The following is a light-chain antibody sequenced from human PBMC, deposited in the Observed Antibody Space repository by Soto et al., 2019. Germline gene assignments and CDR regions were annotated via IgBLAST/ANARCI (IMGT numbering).Light chain of an antibody. J-gene: IGLJ3*02. CDR3: AAWDDSLNGGV. CDR2: EVS. CDR1: SGDVGGYDY. V-gene: IGLV2-14*01. Sequence: QSALTQPASVSGSPGQSITISCTGTSGDVGGYDYVSWYQQHPGKAPKLMIYEVSNRPSGVSNRFSGSKSGNTASLTISGLLAEDEADYYCAAWDDSLNGGVFGGGTKVTVL.